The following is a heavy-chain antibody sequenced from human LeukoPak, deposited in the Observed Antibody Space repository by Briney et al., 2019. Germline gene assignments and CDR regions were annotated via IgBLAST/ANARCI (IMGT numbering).Heavy chain of an antibody. V-gene: IGHV4-4*07. CDR1: GDSISSYY. CDR2: IYTSGST. CDR3: ARDIREPITIFGVVTHYNWFDP. Sequence: SETLSLTCTVSGDSISSYYWSWIRQPAGKGLEWIGRIYTSGSTNYNPSLKSRVTMSVDTSKNQFSLKLSSVTAADTAVYYCARDIREPITIFGVVTHYNWFDPWGQGTLVTVSS. D-gene: IGHD3-3*01. J-gene: IGHJ5*02.